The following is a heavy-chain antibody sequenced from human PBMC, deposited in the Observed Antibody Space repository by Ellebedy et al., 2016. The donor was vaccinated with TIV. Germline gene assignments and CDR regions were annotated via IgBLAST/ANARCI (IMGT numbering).Heavy chain of an antibody. CDR3: AREAGSAAVAVDLDF. CDR2: TCYRSKWYN. CDR1: GDSVSSNSVA. D-gene: IGHD6-13*01. Sequence: SQTLSLTCAISGDSVSSNSVAWNWIRQSPSRGLEWLGRTCYRSKWYNEYAVSLKSRITINPDTSKNQFSLQLNSVTPGDTAVYYCAREAGSAAVAVDLDFWGQGTLVTVSS. V-gene: IGHV6-1*01. J-gene: IGHJ4*02.